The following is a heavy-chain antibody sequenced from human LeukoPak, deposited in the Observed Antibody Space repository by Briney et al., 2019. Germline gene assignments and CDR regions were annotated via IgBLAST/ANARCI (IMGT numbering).Heavy chain of an antibody. J-gene: IGHJ4*02. D-gene: IGHD3-9*01. V-gene: IGHV4-39*01. CDR1: GGSISSSSYY. CDR3: ARCVLRYFDWLLSPTYYFDY. CDR2: IYYSGST. Sequence: SETLSLTCTVSGGSISSSSYYWGWIRQPPGKGLEWIGSIYYSGSTYYNPSLKSRVTISVDTSKNQFSLKLSSVTAADTAVYYCARCVLRYFDWLLSPTYYFDYWGQGTLVTVSS.